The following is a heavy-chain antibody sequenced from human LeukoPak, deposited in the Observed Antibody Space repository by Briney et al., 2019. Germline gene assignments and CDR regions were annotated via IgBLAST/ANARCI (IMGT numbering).Heavy chain of an antibody. CDR3: ARDGAAGDYYYGMDV. V-gene: IGHV1-69*04. J-gene: IGHJ6*02. CDR2: IIPILGIA. D-gene: IGHD2-15*01. Sequence: SVKVSCKASGGTFSSYTISWVRQAPGQGLGWMGRIIPILGIANYAQKFQGRVTITADKSTGTAYMELSSLRSEDTAVYYCARDGAAGDYYYGMDVWGQGTTVTVSS. CDR1: GGTFSSYT.